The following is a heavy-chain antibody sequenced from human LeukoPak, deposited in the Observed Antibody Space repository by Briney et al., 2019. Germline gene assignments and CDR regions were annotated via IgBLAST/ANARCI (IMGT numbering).Heavy chain of an antibody. CDR2: ISAYNGNT. V-gene: IGHV1-18*01. J-gene: IGHJ6*03. CDR3: ARNKRFFPDHYSSYYYMDV. D-gene: IGHD3-3*01. Sequence: ASVKVSCKASGYTFTSYGISWVRQAPGQGLEWMGWISAYNGNTNYAQKLKGRVTMTTDTSTSTAYMELRSLRSDDTAVYYCARNKRFFPDHYSSYYYMDVCGKGTPVTVSS. CDR1: GYTFTSYG.